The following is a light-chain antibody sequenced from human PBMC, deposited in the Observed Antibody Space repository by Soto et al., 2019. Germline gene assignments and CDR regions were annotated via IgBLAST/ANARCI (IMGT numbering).Light chain of an antibody. CDR3: HQYADSPHT. Sequence: EIVLTQSPGTLSLSPGEGATLSCRASQSVRSGALAWYQQKPGQTPRLLIYGASSGATDIPDRFSGSGSGTHFTLTISRLEPEDFAVYYCHQYADSPHTFGQGTKLEIK. V-gene: IGKV3-20*01. CDR2: GAS. J-gene: IGKJ2*01. CDR1: QSVRSGA.